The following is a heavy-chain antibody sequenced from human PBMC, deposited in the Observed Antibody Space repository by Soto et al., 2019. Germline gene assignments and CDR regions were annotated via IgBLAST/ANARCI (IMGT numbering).Heavy chain of an antibody. J-gene: IGHJ3*02. CDR2: ISAYNGNT. CDR1: GYTFTSYG. D-gene: IGHD2-15*01. CDR3: ARDGLGYCSGGSCERAFDI. V-gene: IGHV1-18*01. Sequence: ASVKVSCKASGYTFTSYGISWVRQAPGQGLEWMGWISAYNGNTNYAQKLQGRVTMTTDTSTSTAYMELRSLRSDDTAVYYCARDGLGYCSGGSCERAFDIWGQGTMVTVSS.